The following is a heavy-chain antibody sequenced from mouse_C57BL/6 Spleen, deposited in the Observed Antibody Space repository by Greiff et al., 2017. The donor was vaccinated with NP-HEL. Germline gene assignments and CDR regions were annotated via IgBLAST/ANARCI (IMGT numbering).Heavy chain of an antibody. V-gene: IGHV1-61*01. Sequence: QVQLQQPGAELVRPGSSVKLSCKASGYTFTSYWMAWVKQRPGQGLEWIGNIYPSDSETHYNQKFKDKATLTVDKSSTTAYMQLSSLTSEDSAVYYCARDYYDYDVFYWGFDVWGTGTTVTVSS. CDR2: IYPSDSET. D-gene: IGHD2-4*01. CDR3: ARDYYDYDVFYWGFDV. CDR1: GYTFTSYW. J-gene: IGHJ1*03.